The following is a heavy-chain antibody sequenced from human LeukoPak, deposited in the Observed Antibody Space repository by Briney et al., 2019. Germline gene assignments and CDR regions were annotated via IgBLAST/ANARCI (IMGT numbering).Heavy chain of an antibody. D-gene: IGHD3-10*01. V-gene: IGHV1-46*01. J-gene: IGHJ4*02. CDR1: GYTFTSYY. CDR2: INPSGGST. Sequence: ASVKVSCKASGYTFTSYYMHWVRQAPGQGLEWMGIINPSGGSTSYAQKFQGRVTMTRDTSTSTVYMELSSLRSEDTAVYYCARDLNYYGSGSYILPLDYWGQGTLVTVSS. CDR3: ARDLNYYGSGSYILPLDY.